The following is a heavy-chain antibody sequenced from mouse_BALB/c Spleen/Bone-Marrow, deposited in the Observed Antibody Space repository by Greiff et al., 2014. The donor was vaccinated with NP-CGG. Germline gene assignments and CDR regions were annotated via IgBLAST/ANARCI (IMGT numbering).Heavy chain of an antibody. Sequence: VHVKQSGPELVKPGASVKISCKASGYSFTGYFMNWVKQSHGKSLERIGRINPYNGDTFYNQKFKGKATLTVDKSSSTAHMELLSLTSEDSAVYYCGRGDDYDGDFDRWGQGTTLTVSS. CDR3: GRGDDYDGDFDR. V-gene: IGHV1-37*01. D-gene: IGHD2-4*01. J-gene: IGHJ2*01. CDR1: GYSFTGYF. CDR2: INPYNGDT.